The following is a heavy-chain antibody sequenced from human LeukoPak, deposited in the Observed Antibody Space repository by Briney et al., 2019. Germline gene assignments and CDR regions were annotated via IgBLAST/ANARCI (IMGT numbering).Heavy chain of an antibody. CDR2: INYIRTT. V-gene: IGHV4-59*01. J-gene: IGHJ4*02. D-gene: IGHD5-18*01. CDR1: GGSISSYY. CDR3: ARASTWIEETSMVLGY. Sequence: SETLSLTCTVSGGSISSYYWSWIRQPPGKGLEWIGYINYIRTTDYNPSLKSRVTISLDTSKNQFSLKLSSVTAADTAVYYCARASTWIEETSMVLGYWGQGTLVTVSS.